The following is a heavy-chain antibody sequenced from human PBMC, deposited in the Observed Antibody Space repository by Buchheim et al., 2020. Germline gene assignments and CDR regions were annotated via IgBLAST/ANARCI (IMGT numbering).Heavy chain of an antibody. J-gene: IGHJ6*02. CDR1: GFTFSSYG. Sequence: QVQLVESGGGVVQPGRSLRLSCAASGFTFSSYGMHWVRQAPGKGLEWVAVISYDGSNKYYADSVKGRFTISRDNSKNTLYLQMNSLRAEDTAVYYCAKDPGVVVAATAFYYYGMDVWGQGT. CDR2: ISYDGSNK. D-gene: IGHD2-15*01. CDR3: AKDPGVVVAATAFYYYGMDV. V-gene: IGHV3-30*18.